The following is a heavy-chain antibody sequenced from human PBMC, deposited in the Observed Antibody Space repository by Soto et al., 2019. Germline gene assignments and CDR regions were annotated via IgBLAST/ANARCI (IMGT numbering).Heavy chain of an antibody. Sequence: QVQLQESGPGLVKPSGTLSLTCAVSSGTISSSNWWTWVRQPPGKGLEWIGEINQSGSPNYNPSLRSRVTISVDKSKSQFFLKLSSVTAADTAIYCCAGLGMVAAHREFDPWGQGTLVTVSP. CDR2: INQSGSP. CDR3: AGLGMVAAHREFDP. D-gene: IGHD2-15*01. CDR1: SGTISSSNW. V-gene: IGHV4-4*01. J-gene: IGHJ5*02.